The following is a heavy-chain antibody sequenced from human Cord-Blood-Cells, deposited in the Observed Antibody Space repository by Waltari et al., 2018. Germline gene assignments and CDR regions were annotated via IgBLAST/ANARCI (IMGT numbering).Heavy chain of an antibody. Sequence: QVQLQQWGAGLLKPSETLSLTCAVYGGSFSGYYWSWIRQPPGKGLEWIGEINHRGSTSYTPSLQSRVTRSVATSKNQFSLMLSSVTTADTAVYYCARVGRDGYNDAFDILGQGTMVTVSS. CDR3: ARVGRDGYNDAFDI. D-gene: IGHD5-12*01. CDR1: GGSFSGYY. CDR2: INHRGST. J-gene: IGHJ3*02. V-gene: IGHV4-34*01.